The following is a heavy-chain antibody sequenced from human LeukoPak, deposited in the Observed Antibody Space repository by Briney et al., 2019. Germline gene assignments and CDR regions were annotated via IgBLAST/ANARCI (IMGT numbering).Heavy chain of an antibody. CDR1: GFTFSSYA. Sequence: GGSLRLSCAASGFTFSSYAMSWVRQAPGKGLEWVSIIYSGGSTYYADSVKGRFTISRDNSKNTVYLQMNTLRAEDTAVYYCVKDARGGPADIWGQGTMVTVSS. D-gene: IGHD6-25*01. CDR2: IYSGGST. J-gene: IGHJ3*02. CDR3: VKDARGGPADI. V-gene: IGHV3-23*03.